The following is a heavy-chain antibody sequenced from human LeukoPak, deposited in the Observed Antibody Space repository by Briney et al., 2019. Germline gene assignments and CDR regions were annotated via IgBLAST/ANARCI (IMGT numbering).Heavy chain of an antibody. CDR2: TYYRSKWYN. V-gene: IGHV6-1*01. CDR1: GDSVSSNSVA. D-gene: IGHD6-19*01. CDR3: TRDGSGWSQDY. J-gene: IGHJ4*02. Sequence: SQTFSLTCAISGDSVSSNSVAWNWIRQSPSRGLEWLGRTYYRSKWYNDYAVSVKGRISVNPDTSENQFSLQLNSVTPEDTAVYYCTRDGSGWSQDYWGQGTLVTVSS.